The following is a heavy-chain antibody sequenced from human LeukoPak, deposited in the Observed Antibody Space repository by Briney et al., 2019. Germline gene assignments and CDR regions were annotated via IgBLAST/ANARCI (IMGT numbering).Heavy chain of an antibody. CDR1: GGSISSSSYY. Sequence: ETLSLTCTVSGGSISSSSYYWGWIRQAPGKGLEWVSAISGSGGSTYYADSVKGRFTISRDNSKNTLYLQMNSLRAEDTAVYYCAKHYYYDSKGGAFDIWGQGTMVTVSS. CDR2: ISGSGGST. V-gene: IGHV3-23*01. J-gene: IGHJ3*02. CDR3: AKHYYYDSKGGAFDI. D-gene: IGHD3-22*01.